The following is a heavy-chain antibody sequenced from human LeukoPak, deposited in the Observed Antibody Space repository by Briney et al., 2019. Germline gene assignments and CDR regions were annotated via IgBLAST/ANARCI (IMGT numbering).Heavy chain of an antibody. CDR1: GGSFSGYY. J-gene: IGHJ3*01. CDR2: INHSGST. Sequence: SETLSLTCAVYGGSFSGYYWSWIRQPSGKGLEWIGEINHSGSTNYNPSLKSRVTISVDTSKNQFSLKLSSVTAADTAVYYCARGGLGYSNYDYFDVWGQGTMVTVSS. D-gene: IGHD4-11*01. CDR3: ARGGLGYSNYDYFDV. V-gene: IGHV4-34*01.